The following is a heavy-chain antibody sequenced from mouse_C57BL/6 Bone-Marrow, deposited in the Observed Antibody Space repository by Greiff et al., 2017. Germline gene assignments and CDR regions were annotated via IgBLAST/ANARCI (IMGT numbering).Heavy chain of an antibody. V-gene: IGHV1-81*01. CDR2: IYPRSGNT. Sequence: VKLVESGAELARPGASVKLSCKASGYTFTSYGISWVKQRTGQGLEWIGEIYPRSGNTYNNEKFKGKATLTADKSSSTAYMELRSLTSEDSAVYFCAREGAYYSTYDFAYWGQGTVVTVSA. D-gene: IGHD2-5*01. CDR3: AREGAYYSTYDFAY. J-gene: IGHJ3*01. CDR1: GYTFTSYG.